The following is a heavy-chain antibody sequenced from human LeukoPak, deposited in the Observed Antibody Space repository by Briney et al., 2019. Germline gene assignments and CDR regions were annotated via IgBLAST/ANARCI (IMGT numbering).Heavy chain of an antibody. J-gene: IGHJ6*03. V-gene: IGHV4-4*07. CDR1: GGSISSYY. Sequence: PSETLSLTCTVSGGSISSYYWSWIRQPAGKGLEWIGRICTSGSTNYNPSLKSRVTMSVDTSKNQFSLKLSSVAAADTAVYYCARDGDYGGKPSDYYYMDVWGKGTTVTVSS. CDR2: ICTSGST. CDR3: ARDGDYGGKPSDYYYMDV. D-gene: IGHD4-23*01.